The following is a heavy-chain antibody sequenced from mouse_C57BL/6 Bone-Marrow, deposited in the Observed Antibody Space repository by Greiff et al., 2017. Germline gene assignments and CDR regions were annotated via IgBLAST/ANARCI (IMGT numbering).Heavy chain of an antibody. CDR1: GYAFSSYW. Sequence: QVQLQQSGAELVRPGSSVKISCKASGYAFSSYWMNWVKQRPGQGLEWIGQIYPGDGDTNDNGKFKGKATLTADNSSSTAYMQLSSLTSEDSAVYFCAIYYDYDYAMYYWGQGTSGTVSS. D-gene: IGHD2-4*01. J-gene: IGHJ4*01. CDR3: AIYYDYDYAMYY. CDR2: IYPGDGDT. V-gene: IGHV1-80*01.